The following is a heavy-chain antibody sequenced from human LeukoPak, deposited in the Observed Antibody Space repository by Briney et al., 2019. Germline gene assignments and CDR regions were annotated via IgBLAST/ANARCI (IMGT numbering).Heavy chain of an antibody. Sequence: SVTLSLTCTVYGGSFSGYYWSWTRHPPCKGLARIGEINHSGTTYYTPSIKSRVTISVDTSKNQFSLKLSSAPAADTAVYYCARGKHPSSFGWFDPWGQGTLVTVSS. CDR2: INHSGTT. CDR1: GGSFSGYY. V-gene: IGHV4-34*01. CDR3: ARGKHPSSFGWFDP. D-gene: IGHD6-6*01. J-gene: IGHJ5*02.